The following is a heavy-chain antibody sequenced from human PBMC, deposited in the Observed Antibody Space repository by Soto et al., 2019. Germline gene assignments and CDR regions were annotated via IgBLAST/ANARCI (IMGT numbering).Heavy chain of an antibody. CDR3: ANTRARGRGSYTCYYMDV. V-gene: IGHV1-69*02. J-gene: IGHJ6*03. Sequence: QVQLVQSGAEVKKPGSSVKVSCKASGGTFSSYTISWVRQAPGQGLEWMGRIIPILGIANYAQKFQGRVSITAEKSKCTAYMELTSLRSEDTAVYYCANTRARGRGSYTCYYMDVWGKGTTVTVSS. CDR2: IIPILGIA. D-gene: IGHD1-26*01. CDR1: GGTFSSYT.